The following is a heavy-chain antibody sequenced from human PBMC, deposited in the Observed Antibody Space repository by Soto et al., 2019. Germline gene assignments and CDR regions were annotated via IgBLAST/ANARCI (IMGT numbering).Heavy chain of an antibody. CDR2: ISGSGGST. CDR3: AKGPYDYGDYADAFDI. D-gene: IGHD4-17*01. CDR1: GFTFRNYA. V-gene: IGHV3-23*01. Sequence: GGSLRLSCAASGFTFRNYAMNWVRQAPGKGLEWVSAISGSGGSTDYADSVKGRSTISRDNSKNTLYLQMNSLRAEDTAVYYCAKGPYDYGDYADAFDIWGQGTMVTVSS. J-gene: IGHJ3*02.